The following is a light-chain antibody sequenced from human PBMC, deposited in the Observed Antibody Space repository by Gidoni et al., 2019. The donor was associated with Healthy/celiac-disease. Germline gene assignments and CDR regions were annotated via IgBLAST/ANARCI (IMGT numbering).Light chain of an antibody. CDR3: QQRSNWPWT. CDR1: QSVSSY. CDR2: DAS. Sequence: EIVLTQSPATLAFSPGERATLPCRASQSVSSYLAWYQQKPGTAPRLLIYDASNRATGIPARFSGSGSGTDFTLTISSLEPEDFAVYYCQQRSNWPWTFGQGTKVEIK. V-gene: IGKV3-11*01. J-gene: IGKJ1*01.